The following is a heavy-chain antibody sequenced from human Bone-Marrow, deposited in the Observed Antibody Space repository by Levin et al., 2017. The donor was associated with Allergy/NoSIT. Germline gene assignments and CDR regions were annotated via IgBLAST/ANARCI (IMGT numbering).Heavy chain of an antibody. CDR2: ISWNSGTI. CDR3: ARAPGYGSGKVYLHL. V-gene: IGHV3-9*01. J-gene: IGHJ5*02. D-gene: IGHD5-18*01. CDR1: GFTFSNYA. Sequence: GGSLRLSCTASGFTFSNYAMHWVRKAPGKGLEWVSGISWNSGTIAYADSVRGRFTISRDNAKDSLYLQMNSLEPEDTALYYCARAPGYGSGKVYLHLWGQGTPVTVSS.